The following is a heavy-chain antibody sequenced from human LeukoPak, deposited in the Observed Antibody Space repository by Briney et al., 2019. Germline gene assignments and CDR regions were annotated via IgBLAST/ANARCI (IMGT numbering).Heavy chain of an antibody. V-gene: IGHV3-74*01. Sequence: GGSLRLSCAASGFTFSSYWMHWVRQAPGKGLVWVSRINSDGSSTSYADSVKGRFTISRDNAKNTLYLQMNSLRAEDTAVYYCARVYSGSYFGEPPDSPRNLDYWGQGTLVTVSS. CDR2: INSDGSST. D-gene: IGHD1-26*01. CDR3: ARVYSGSYFGEPPDSPRNLDY. J-gene: IGHJ4*02. CDR1: GFTFSSYW.